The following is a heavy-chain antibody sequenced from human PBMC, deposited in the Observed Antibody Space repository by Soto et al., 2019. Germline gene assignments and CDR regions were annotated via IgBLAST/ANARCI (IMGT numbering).Heavy chain of an antibody. CDR3: TTDSCITIVIVRFDY. V-gene: IGHV3-15*07. Sequence: EVQLVESGGGLVKPGGSLRLSCAASGFTFSNAWINWVRQAPGKGLEWVGRIKSKTDGGTTDFAAPVKGRFAISRHDSKNMVYLQMNSLKTEDTAVYYCTTDSCITIVIVRFDYWGHGTLVTVSS. J-gene: IGHJ4*01. CDR1: GFTFSNAW. D-gene: IGHD3-3*02. CDR2: IKSKTDGGTT.